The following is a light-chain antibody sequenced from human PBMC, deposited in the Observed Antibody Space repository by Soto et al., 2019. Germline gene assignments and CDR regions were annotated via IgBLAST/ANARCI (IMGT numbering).Light chain of an antibody. J-gene: IGKJ1*01. V-gene: IGKV3-15*01. CDR1: PNIYSN. Sequence: IVMTQSPATLSVSPWERATLSCRACPNIYSNVAWYQQRPGQAPRLLIYRASTRATGIPARFSGSGSGTEFTLTISSLQSEDFTVYSCLQYHNLWAFGQGTKVDIK. CDR2: RAS. CDR3: LQYHNLWA.